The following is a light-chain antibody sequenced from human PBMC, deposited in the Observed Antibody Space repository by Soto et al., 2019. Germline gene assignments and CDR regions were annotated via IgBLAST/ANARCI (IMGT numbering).Light chain of an antibody. Sequence: VLTQPASVSGSPGQSITISCTGTSSDVGGYNYVSWYQHHPGKAPKLMIYDVSNRPSGVSNRFSGSKSGNTASLTISGLQAEDEADYYCSSYTSTSTYVFGTGTKVTVL. CDR1: SSDVGGYNY. J-gene: IGLJ1*01. V-gene: IGLV2-14*03. CDR3: SSYTSTSTYV. CDR2: DVS.